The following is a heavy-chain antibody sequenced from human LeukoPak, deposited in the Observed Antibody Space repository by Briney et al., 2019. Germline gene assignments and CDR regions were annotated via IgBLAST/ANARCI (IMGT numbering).Heavy chain of an antibody. D-gene: IGHD5-12*01. V-gene: IGHV3-30-3*01. CDR3: ARSRGVSGYDFAY. CDR1: GFTFSSYT. Sequence: PGGSLRLSCAASGFTFSSYTMHWVRQAPGKGLEWVALISYDGSNKYYVDSVKGRFTTSRDNSKNTLYLQMNSLRVEDTAVYYCARSRGVSGYDFAYWGQGTLVTVSS. CDR2: ISYDGSNK. J-gene: IGHJ4*02.